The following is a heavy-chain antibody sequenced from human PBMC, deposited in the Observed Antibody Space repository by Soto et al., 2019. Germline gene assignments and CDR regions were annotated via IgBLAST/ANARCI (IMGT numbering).Heavy chain of an antibody. D-gene: IGHD5-18*01. J-gene: IGHJ4*02. V-gene: IGHV3-30*18. CDR2: ISYDGSNK. CDR3: AKDDGDSYGPFDF. CDR1: GFTFSSYG. Sequence: GGSLRLSCAASGFTFSSYGMHWVRQAPGKGLEWVAVISYDGSNKYYADSVKGRFTISRDNSKNTLYLQMNSLRAEDTAVYYCAKDDGDSYGPFDFWGQGTLVTVSS.